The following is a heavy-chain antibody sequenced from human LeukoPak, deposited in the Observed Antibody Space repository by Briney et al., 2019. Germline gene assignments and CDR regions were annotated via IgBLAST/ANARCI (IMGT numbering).Heavy chain of an antibody. CDR3: AKDSPQFTDYYDSSGFDAFDI. CDR2: ISGSGGST. CDR1: GFTFSSYA. V-gene: IGHV3-23*01. D-gene: IGHD3-22*01. J-gene: IGHJ3*02. Sequence: GGSLRLSCAASGFTFSSYAMSWVRQAPGKGLEWVSAISGSGGSTYYADSVKGRFTISRDNSKNTLYLQMNSLRAEDTAVYYCAKDSPQFTDYYDSSGFDAFDIWGQGTMVTVSS.